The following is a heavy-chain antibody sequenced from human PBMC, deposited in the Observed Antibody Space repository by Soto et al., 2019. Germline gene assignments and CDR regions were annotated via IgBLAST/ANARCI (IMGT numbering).Heavy chain of an antibody. CDR1: GYTFTSYA. CDR2: INAGNGNT. V-gene: IGHV1-3*01. D-gene: IGHD1-26*01. Sequence: QVQLVQSGAEVKKPGASVKFSCKASGYTFTSYAMHWVRQAPGQRLEWMGWINAGNGNTKYSQKFQGRVTITRDTSPSTAYMELSSLRSEDTAVYYCARGLGLYYFDYWGQGTLVTVSS. CDR3: ARGLGLYYFDY. J-gene: IGHJ4*02.